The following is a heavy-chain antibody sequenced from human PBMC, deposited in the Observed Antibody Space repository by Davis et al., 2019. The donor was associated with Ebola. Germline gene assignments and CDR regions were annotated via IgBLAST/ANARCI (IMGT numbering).Heavy chain of an antibody. Sequence: AASVKVSCKASGYTFTGYYMHWVRQAPGQGLEWMGWINPNSGGTNYAQKFQGWVTMTRDTSISTAYMELSRLRSDDTAVYYCAREVTMVRGVIITPHPPFDYWGQGTLVTVSS. D-gene: IGHD3-10*01. J-gene: IGHJ4*02. CDR1: GYTFTGYY. CDR3: AREVTMVRGVIITPHPPFDY. CDR2: INPNSGGT. V-gene: IGHV1-2*04.